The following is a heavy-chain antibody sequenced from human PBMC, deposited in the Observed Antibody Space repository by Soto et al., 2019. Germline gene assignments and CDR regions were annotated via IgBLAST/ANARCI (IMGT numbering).Heavy chain of an antibody. D-gene: IGHD3-16*01. J-gene: IGHJ6*03. V-gene: IGHV3-66*01. Sequence: GGSLRLSCAASGFTVSSNYMSWVRQAPGKGLEWVSVIYSGGSTYYADSVKGRFTISRDNSKNTLYLQMNSLRAEDTAVYYCARVGVYDYIWGSPPYYMDVWGKGTTVTVSS. CDR1: GFTVSSNY. CDR3: ARVGVYDYIWGSPPYYMDV. CDR2: IYSGGST.